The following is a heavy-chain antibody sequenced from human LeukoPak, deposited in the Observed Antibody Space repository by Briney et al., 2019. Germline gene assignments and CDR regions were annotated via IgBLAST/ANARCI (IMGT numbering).Heavy chain of an antibody. J-gene: IGHJ6*03. D-gene: IGHD2-2*01. CDR3: AKDIVGMGYCSSTSCPWGYYYYYYMDV. V-gene: IGHV3-33*06. CDR2: VWSGGNNK. CDR1: GFIFSTYG. Sequence: GRSLRLSCAASGFIFSTYGMHWVRQPPGKGLEWVAVVWSGGNNKYYSDSVKGRFTISRDNSKNTLYLQMNSLRAEDTAVYYCAKDIVGMGYCSSTSCPWGYYYYYYMDVWGKGATVTVSS.